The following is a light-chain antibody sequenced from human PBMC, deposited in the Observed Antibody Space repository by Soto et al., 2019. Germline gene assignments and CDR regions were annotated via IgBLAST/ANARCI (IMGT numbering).Light chain of an antibody. J-gene: IGLJ2*01. Sequence: QSALTQPASVSGSPGQSITISCTGTSSDVGGYDYVSWYQHHPGKAPKLLIFEVSNRPSGVSNRFSGSKSGNTASLTISGLRPEDEAQYYCAAYTGNWNGPVFGGGTKVTVL. CDR1: SSDVGGYDY. CDR3: AAYTGNWNGPV. CDR2: EVS. V-gene: IGLV2-14*01.